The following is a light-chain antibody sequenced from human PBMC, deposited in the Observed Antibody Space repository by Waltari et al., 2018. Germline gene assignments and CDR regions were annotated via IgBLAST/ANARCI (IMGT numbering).Light chain of an antibody. Sequence: EVVMTQSPATLSVSPGERVTLSCRASQSVNRFVAWYQQKPGQAPRLLIYGASTRATGIPARFSGSGSGTEFTLTISSLQSEDFAVYYCQQYNDWPPLTFGGGTKLEIE. CDR1: QSVNRF. CDR2: GAS. CDR3: QQYNDWPPLT. J-gene: IGKJ4*01. V-gene: IGKV3-15*01.